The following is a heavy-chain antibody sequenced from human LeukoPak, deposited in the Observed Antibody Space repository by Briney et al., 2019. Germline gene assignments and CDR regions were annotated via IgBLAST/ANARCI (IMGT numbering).Heavy chain of an antibody. Sequence: GASVKVSCKASGYTFISYQMHWVRQAPGQGLEWMGIINPTGGSTSHAQKFQGRVTMTRDTSTSTVYMELSSLRSEDTAVYYCARDGEDDYSNYVWFDPWGQGTLVTVSS. CDR2: INPTGGST. V-gene: IGHV1-46*01. CDR1: GYTFISYQ. D-gene: IGHD4-11*01. J-gene: IGHJ5*02. CDR3: ARDGEDDYSNYVWFDP.